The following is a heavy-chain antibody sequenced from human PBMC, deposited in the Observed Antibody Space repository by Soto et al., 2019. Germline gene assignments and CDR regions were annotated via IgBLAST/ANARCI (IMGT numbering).Heavy chain of an antibody. Sequence: ASVKVSCKASGYTFTSYAMHWVRQAPGQRLEWMGWINAGNGNTKYSQKFQGRVTITRDTSASTAYMELSSLRSEDTAVYYCARELYDILTVDYWGQGTLVTVSS. V-gene: IGHV1-3*01. D-gene: IGHD3-9*01. J-gene: IGHJ4*02. CDR1: GYTFTSYA. CDR2: INAGNGNT. CDR3: ARELYDILTVDY.